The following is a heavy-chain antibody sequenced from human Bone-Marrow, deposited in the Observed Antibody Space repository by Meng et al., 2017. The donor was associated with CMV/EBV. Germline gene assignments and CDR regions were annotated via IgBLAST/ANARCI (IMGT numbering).Heavy chain of an antibody. D-gene: IGHD2-15*01. J-gene: IGHJ6*01. Sequence: SVKVSCKASGGTFSSNAISWARQAPGQGLEWMGGIIPILGIANYAQKFQGRVTITADKSTSTAYMELSSLRSEDTAVYYCARDSGIVVVVAANDYYYYGMDVWGQGTTVTVSS. CDR1: GGTFSSNA. CDR2: IIPILGIA. V-gene: IGHV1-69*10. CDR3: ARDSGIVVVVAANDYYYYGMDV.